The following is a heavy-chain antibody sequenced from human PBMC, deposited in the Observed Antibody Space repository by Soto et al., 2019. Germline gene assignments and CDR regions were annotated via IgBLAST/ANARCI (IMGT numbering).Heavy chain of an antibody. J-gene: IGHJ4*02. CDR1: GYTFTGHY. CDR3: GRGRSGQIVVFY. Sequence: GASVKVSCKASGYTFTGHYIHCVRQAPEQGPEWMGEIGPESGATRYAQKFQGRVTMTRDMSITTVYMELNNLSPDDTAVYYCGRGRSGQIVVFYWGQGTPVTV. CDR2: IGPESGAT. V-gene: IGHV1-2*02. D-gene: IGHD5-12*01.